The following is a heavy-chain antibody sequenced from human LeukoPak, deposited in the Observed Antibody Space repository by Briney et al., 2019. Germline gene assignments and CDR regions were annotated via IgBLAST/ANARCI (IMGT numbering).Heavy chain of an antibody. V-gene: IGHV1-2*02. CDR1: GYTFTGYY. J-gene: IGHJ4*02. CDR2: INPNSGGT. CDR3: ARIIIAAAGTFDY. D-gene: IGHD6-13*01. Sequence: GASVKVSCKASGYTFTGYYMHWVRQAPGQGLEWMGWINPNSGGTSYAQKFQGRVTMTRNTSISTAYMELSRLRSDDTAVYYCARIIIAAAGTFDYWGQGALVTVSS.